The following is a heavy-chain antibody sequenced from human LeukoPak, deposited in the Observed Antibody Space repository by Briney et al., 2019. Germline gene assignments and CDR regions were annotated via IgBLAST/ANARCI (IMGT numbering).Heavy chain of an antibody. CDR3: AKVNWNQGRYFDY. J-gene: IGHJ4*02. Sequence: GGSLRLSCAASGFTFSSYGMSWVRQAPGKGLDWVSVISDTGGSTHYADSVKGRFTISRFNSRNTLYLQMNSLRADDTAVYYCAKVNWNQGRYFDYWGQGTLVTVSS. D-gene: IGHD1-20*01. CDR1: GFTFSSYG. CDR2: ISDTGGST. V-gene: IGHV3-23*01.